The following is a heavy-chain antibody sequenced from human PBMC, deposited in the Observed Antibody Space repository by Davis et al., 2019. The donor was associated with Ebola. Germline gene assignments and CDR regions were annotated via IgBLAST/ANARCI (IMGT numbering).Heavy chain of an antibody. CDR1: GYTITGYY. D-gene: IGHD3-10*01. J-gene: IGHJ6*03. CDR3: ARDTGMVTGYYEDV. CDR2: ISAYNGNI. Sequence: AASVKVSCKASGYTITGYYMHWVRQAPGQGLEWMGWISAYNGNIKYAQKFQGRVTMTTDTSTSTAYMELRNLRSEDTAVYYCARDTGMVTGYYEDVWGQGTTVTVSS. V-gene: IGHV1-18*04.